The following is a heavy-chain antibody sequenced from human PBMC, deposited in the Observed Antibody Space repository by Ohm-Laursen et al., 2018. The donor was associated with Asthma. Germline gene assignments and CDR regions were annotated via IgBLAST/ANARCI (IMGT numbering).Heavy chain of an antibody. CDR3: ASTFGSSGYYDDYFDY. V-gene: IGHV1-8*01. CDR2: MNPNSGNT. CDR1: GYTFTSYD. J-gene: IGHJ4*02. D-gene: IGHD3-22*01. Sequence: GASVKVSCKASGYTFTSYDINWVRQATGQGLEWMGWMNPNSGNTGYAQKFQGRVTMTRNTSISTAYMELSSLRSEDTAVYYCASTFGSSGYYDDYFDYWGQGTLVTVSS.